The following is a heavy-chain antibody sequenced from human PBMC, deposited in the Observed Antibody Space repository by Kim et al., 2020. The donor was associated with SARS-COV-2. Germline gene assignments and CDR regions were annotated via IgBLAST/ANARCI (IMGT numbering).Heavy chain of an antibody. CDR2: TYYRSKWYN. Sequence: SQTLSLTCAISGDSVSSNSAAWNWIRQSPSRGLEWLGRTYYRSKWYNDYPASVKSRVTFNPDTSKNQLSLQLNSVTPEDTAVYYCARDGGSRYRGAFDIWGQGTMVTISS. CDR1: GDSVSSNSAA. V-gene: IGHV6-1*01. J-gene: IGHJ3*02. D-gene: IGHD1-26*01. CDR3: ARDGGSRYRGAFDI.